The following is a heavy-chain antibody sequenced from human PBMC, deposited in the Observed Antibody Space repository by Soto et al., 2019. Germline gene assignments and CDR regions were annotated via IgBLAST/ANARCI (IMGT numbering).Heavy chain of an antibody. D-gene: IGHD1-26*01. CDR2: ISPSSSYI. J-gene: IGHJ4*02. CDR1: GFAFNTYS. Sequence: GGSLRLSCAASGFAFNTYSINWVRQAPGKGLEWVASISPSSSYIFYAESLKGRFTISRDDAKNALYLQMNSLRLEDTAVYYCVRLSGTSDVYYFDNWGQGTLVTVS. CDR3: VRLSGTSDVYYFDN. V-gene: IGHV3-21*01.